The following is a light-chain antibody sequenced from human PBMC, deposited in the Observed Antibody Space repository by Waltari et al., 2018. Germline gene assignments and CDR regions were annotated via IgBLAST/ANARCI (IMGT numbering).Light chain of an antibody. CDR1: SSNIGSDY. V-gene: IGLV1-47*01. CDR3: AAWDDSLSGWV. CDR2: RDN. Sequence: QSVLTQPPSASGTPGQRVTISCSGSSSNIGSDYVYRYQQLPGTAPNLLISRDNPRPSGVPDRFSGSNSGTSASLAISGLRSEDEADYYCAAWDDSLSGWVFGGGTKLTVL. J-gene: IGLJ3*02.